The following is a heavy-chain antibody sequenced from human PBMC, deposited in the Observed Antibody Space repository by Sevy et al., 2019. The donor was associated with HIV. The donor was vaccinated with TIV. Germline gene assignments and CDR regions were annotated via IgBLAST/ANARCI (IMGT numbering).Heavy chain of an antibody. CDR1: AFTFSSYW. CDR2: IKQDGSEK. J-gene: IGHJ3*02. V-gene: IGHV3-7*01. CDR3: AREVYCSHGSCYSPSVYDI. Sequence: GGSLRLSCAASAFTFSSYWMTWVRQAPGKGLQWVANIKQDGSEKYYMDSVKGRFTISRDNAKNSLYLQMNSLRAEDTAVYYCAREVYCSHGSCYSPSVYDIWGQGTMVTVSS. D-gene: IGHD2-15*01.